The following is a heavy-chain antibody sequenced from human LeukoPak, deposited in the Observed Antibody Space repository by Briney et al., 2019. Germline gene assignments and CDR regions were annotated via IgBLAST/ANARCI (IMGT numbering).Heavy chain of an antibody. CDR3: TRNGRVRRVVKDLFEY. V-gene: IGHV1-18*01. D-gene: IGHD3-10*01. J-gene: IGHJ4*02. CDR2: VSPYNGNT. CDR1: GYTFTDYD. Sequence: ASVKVSCKTSGYTFTDYDITWVRQAPGQGLEWMGRVSPYNGNTYYSQRFQDRVIITKDTSTGTAYMDLRDLRTDDTAMYYCTRNGRVRRVVKDLFEYWGQGTLVAVSS.